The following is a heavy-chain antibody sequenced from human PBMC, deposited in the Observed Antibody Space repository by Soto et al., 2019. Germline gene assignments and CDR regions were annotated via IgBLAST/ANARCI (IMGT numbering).Heavy chain of an antibody. D-gene: IGHD5-12*01. J-gene: IGHJ6*02. CDR2: ISYDGSNK. CDR3: ARDLRGRWLQLASYYYYYYGMDV. Sequence: PGGSLRLSCAASGFTFSSYAMHWVRQAPGKGLEWVAVISYDGSNKYYADSVKGRFTISRDNSKNTLYLQMNSLRAEDTAVYYCARDLRGRWLQLASYYYYYYGMDVWGQGTTVTVSS. V-gene: IGHV3-30-3*01. CDR1: GFTFSSYA.